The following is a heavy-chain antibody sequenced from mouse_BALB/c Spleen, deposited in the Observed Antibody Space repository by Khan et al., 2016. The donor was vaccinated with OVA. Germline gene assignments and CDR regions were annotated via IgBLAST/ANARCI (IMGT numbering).Heavy chain of an antibody. D-gene: IGHD2-13*01. CDR3: VRGYYGDPFAY. CDR1: GFTFSDYY. Sequence: EVELVESGGGLVKPGGSLTLSCAASGFTFSDYYMYWVRQTPEKRLEWVATISDGGSYIYYLDSVKGRFTISRDDAENNLNLQMSSLKSEDTDMYYCVRGYYGDPFAYWGQGTLVTVSA. V-gene: IGHV5-4*02. J-gene: IGHJ3*01. CDR2: ISDGGSYI.